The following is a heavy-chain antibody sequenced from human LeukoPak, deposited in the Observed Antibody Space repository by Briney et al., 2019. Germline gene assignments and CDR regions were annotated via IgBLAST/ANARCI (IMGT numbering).Heavy chain of an antibody. D-gene: IGHD2-8*01. CDR1: GFTFSSYA. Sequence: GGSLRLSCAASGFTFSSYAMSWVRQAPGKGLEWVSGISGSGGTTYYADSVKGRFTISRDKSKNTPYLQMDRLRAEDTAVYYCAKDKYCTNGICYFDYWGQGTLVTVSS. J-gene: IGHJ4*02. V-gene: IGHV3-23*01. CDR2: ISGSGGTT. CDR3: AKDKYCTNGICYFDY.